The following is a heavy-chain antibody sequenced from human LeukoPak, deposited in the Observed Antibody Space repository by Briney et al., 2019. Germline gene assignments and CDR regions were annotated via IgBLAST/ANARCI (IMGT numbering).Heavy chain of an antibody. CDR1: GFTFSGSA. J-gene: IGHJ4*02. D-gene: IGHD2-2*01. V-gene: IGHV3-73*01. CDR3: TRGLYCSSTICLGY. Sequence: GGSLRLSCAASGFTFSGSAMHWVRQASGKGLEWVGRIRSKANSYATAYAASVKGRFTISRDDSKNTAYLQMNSLKTEDTAVYYCTRGLYCSSTICLGYWGQGTLVTVSS. CDR2: IRSKANSYAT.